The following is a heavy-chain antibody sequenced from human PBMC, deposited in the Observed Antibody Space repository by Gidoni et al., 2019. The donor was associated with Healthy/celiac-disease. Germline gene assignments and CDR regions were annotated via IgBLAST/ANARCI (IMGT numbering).Heavy chain of an antibody. CDR3: ARGGSSGWYIAFDI. Sequence: QVQLQESGPGLVKPSETLSLTCPVSGGPISSYYWSWIRQPPGKGLEWIGYTYYSGSTNYNPSLKSRVTISVDTSKNQFSLKLSSVTAADTAVYYCARGGSSGWYIAFDIWGQGTMVTVSS. CDR1: GGPISSYY. V-gene: IGHV4-59*01. D-gene: IGHD6-19*01. J-gene: IGHJ3*02. CDR2: TYYSGST.